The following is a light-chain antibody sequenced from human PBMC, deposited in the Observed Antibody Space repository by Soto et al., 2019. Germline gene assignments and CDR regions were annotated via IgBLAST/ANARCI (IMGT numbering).Light chain of an antibody. Sequence: DIQMTQSPSTLSASVGDRVTIPCRASQSISSWLVWYQQKPGKAPKLLIYDASSLESGVPSRFSGSGSGTEFTLTSSSLQPDDFATYYCQQYNSYSYTFGQGTKLEIK. CDR1: QSISSW. J-gene: IGKJ2*01. CDR2: DAS. CDR3: QQYNSYSYT. V-gene: IGKV1-5*01.